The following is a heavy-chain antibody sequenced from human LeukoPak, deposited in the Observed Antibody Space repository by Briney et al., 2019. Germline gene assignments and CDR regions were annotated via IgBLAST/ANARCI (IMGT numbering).Heavy chain of an antibody. J-gene: IGHJ4*02. D-gene: IGHD4-17*01. CDR1: EFTFSSYW. V-gene: IGHV3-7*01. CDR3: ARVGARQILEY. Sequence: PGGSLRLSCAASEFTFSSYWMSWVRQAPGKGLEWVAYIKQDGGEKYYLDSVKGRFTVSRDNAKNSLYLQMSSLRAEDTAVYYCARVGARQILEYWGQGTLVTVSS. CDR2: IKQDGGEK.